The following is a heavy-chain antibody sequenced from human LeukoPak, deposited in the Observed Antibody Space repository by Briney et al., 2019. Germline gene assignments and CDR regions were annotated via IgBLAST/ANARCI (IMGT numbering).Heavy chain of an antibody. D-gene: IGHD3-22*01. CDR2: MNPNNGNA. V-gene: IGHV1-8*01. J-gene: IGHJ4*02. CDR1: GYTFTNYD. CDR3: ARPQNAYYYDSSGYFDY. Sequence: ASVKVSCKASGYTFTNYDINWVRQATGQGLEWMGWMNPNNGNAGYAQKFQDKDTMTRDTSISTAYMELSSLRSDDTAVYYCARPQNAYYYDSSGYFDYWGQGTLVTVSS.